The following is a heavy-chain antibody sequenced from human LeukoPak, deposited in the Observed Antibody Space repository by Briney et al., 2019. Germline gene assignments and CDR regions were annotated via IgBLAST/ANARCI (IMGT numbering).Heavy chain of an antibody. V-gene: IGHV4-39*07. Sequence: SETLSLTCTVSGGSISSSSYYWGWIRQPPGKGLEWIGSIYYSGSTYYNPSLKSRVTISVDTSKNQFSLKLSSVTAADTAVYYCARDDGYSGLLSWFDPWGQGTLVTVSS. J-gene: IGHJ5*02. CDR1: GGSISSSSYY. CDR2: IYYSGST. CDR3: ARDDGYSGLLSWFDP. D-gene: IGHD5-12*01.